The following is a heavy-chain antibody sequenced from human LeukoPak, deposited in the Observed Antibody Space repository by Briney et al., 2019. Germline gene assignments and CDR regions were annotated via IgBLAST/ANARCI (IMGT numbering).Heavy chain of an antibody. J-gene: IGHJ6*04. CDR2: IIPIFGTA. Sequence: SVKVSCKASGGTFSSYAISWVRQAPGQGLEWMGGIIPIFGTANFAQKFQGRVTITADESTSTAYMELSSLRSEDTAVYYCARDYYGSGIGMDVWGKGTTVTVSS. CDR1: GGTFSSYA. D-gene: IGHD3-10*01. CDR3: ARDYYGSGIGMDV. V-gene: IGHV1-69*13.